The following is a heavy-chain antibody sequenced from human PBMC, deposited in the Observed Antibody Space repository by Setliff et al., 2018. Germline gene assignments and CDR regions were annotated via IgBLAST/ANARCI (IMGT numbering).Heavy chain of an antibody. CDR1: GGSISSTTYY. D-gene: IGHD3-9*01. J-gene: IGHJ4*01. CDR2: ISYSGST. V-gene: IGHV4-39*07. CDR3: ARDFELLENYDIRGVFFDY. Sequence: SETLSLTCTVSGGSISSTTYYWGWIRQAPGKGLEWIGSISYSGSTYYNPSLESRVTISVDTSKNQFSLRLRPVTAADTAVYFCARDFELLENYDIRGVFFDYWGQGTPVTAPQ.